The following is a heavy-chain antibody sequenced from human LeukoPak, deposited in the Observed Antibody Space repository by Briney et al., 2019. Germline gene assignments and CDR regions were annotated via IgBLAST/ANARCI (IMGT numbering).Heavy chain of an antibody. Sequence: QPGRSLRLSCAASGFTFDDYAMHWVRQAPGKGLEWVSGISWNSGSIGYADSVKGRFAISRDNAKNSLYLQMNSLRAEDMALYYCARGYYDRWYFDYWGQGTLVTVSS. J-gene: IGHJ4*02. CDR3: ARGYYDRWYFDY. CDR1: GFTFDDYA. D-gene: IGHD3-22*01. CDR2: ISWNSGSI. V-gene: IGHV3-9*03.